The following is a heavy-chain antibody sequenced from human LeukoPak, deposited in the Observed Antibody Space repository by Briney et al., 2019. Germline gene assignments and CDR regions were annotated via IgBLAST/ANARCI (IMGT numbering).Heavy chain of an antibody. CDR1: GGSISSGSYY. CDR3: ARGMATINFDY. J-gene: IGHJ4*02. V-gene: IGHV4-61*02. Sequence: SETLSLTCTVSGGSISSGSYYWSWIRQPAGKGLEWIGRIYASGSTNYNPSLKSRVTISVDTSKNQFSLKLSSVTAADTAVYYCARGMATINFDYWLQGTLVTVSS. CDR2: IYASGST. D-gene: IGHD5-24*01.